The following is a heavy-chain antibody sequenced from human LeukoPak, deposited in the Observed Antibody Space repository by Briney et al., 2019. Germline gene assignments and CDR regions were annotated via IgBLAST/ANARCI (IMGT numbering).Heavy chain of an antibody. CDR3: ARDLRSYYYDSSGYYLLY. CDR1: GYTFTSYG. D-gene: IGHD3-22*01. Sequence: GASVKVSCKASGYTFTSYGISWVRQAPGQGLEWMGWISAYNGNTNYAQKLQGRVTMTTDTSTGTAYMELRSLRSDDTAVYYCARDLRSYYYDSSGYYLLYWGQGTLVTVSS. J-gene: IGHJ4*02. V-gene: IGHV1-18*01. CDR2: ISAYNGNT.